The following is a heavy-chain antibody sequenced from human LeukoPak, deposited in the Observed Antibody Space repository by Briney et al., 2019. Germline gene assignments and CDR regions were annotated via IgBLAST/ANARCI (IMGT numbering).Heavy chain of an antibody. D-gene: IGHD3-9*01. V-gene: IGHV4-59*08. Sequence: PSETLSLTCTVSGGSISSYYWSWIRQPPGKGLEWIGYIYYSGSTNYNPSLKSRVTISVDTSKNQFSLKLSSVTAADTAVYYCARQEGRYFDWLSHDDAFDIWGQGTMVTVSS. CDR2: IYYSGST. CDR3: ARQEGRYFDWLSHDDAFDI. J-gene: IGHJ3*02. CDR1: GGSISSYY.